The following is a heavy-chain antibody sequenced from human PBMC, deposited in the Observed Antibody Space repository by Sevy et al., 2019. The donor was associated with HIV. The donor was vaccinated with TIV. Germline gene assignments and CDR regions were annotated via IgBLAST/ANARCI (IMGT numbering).Heavy chain of an antibody. D-gene: IGHD6-13*01. CDR3: ASGSSTLYNYIYYMDV. CDR2: IDPYTGGT. CDR1: GFTFTGYK. J-gene: IGHJ6*03. V-gene: IGHV1-2*02. Sequence: ASVKVSCKASGFTFTGYKVHWVRQAPGQGLEWMGWIDPYTGGTTYSQKFKGRVTMTRDTSVSTAYMEVSSLRSDDTAVYFCASGSSTLYNYIYYMDVWGKGTTVTVSS.